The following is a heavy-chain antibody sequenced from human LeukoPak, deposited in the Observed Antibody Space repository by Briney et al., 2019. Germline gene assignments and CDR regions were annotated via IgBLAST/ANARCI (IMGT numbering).Heavy chain of an antibody. D-gene: IGHD5-18*01. CDR2: IIPIFGTA. CDR1: GGTFSSYA. Sequence: SVKVSCKASGGTFSSYAISWVRQAPGQGLEWMGGIIPIFGTANYAQKFQGRVTITADESTSTAYMELSSLRSEDTVVYYCARPAGGGYSYGRFDYWGQGTLVTVSS. J-gene: IGHJ4*02. CDR3: ARPAGGGYSYGRFDY. V-gene: IGHV1-69*13.